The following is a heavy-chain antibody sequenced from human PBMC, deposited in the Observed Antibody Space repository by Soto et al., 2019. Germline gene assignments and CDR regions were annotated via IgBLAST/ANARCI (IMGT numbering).Heavy chain of an antibody. CDR1: GFSLSSRT. CDR2: ISAESGYI. CDR3: ARGHCSRPGCYTGGSYYYGMDV. V-gene: IGHV3-21*01. D-gene: IGHD2-2*02. Sequence: EVQLVESGGGLVKPGGSLRLSCAASGFSLSSRTMNWVRQTPGRGLEWVSSISAESGYIYYADSVKGRFTISRDNAKNSLYLQMNSLRDEDTAVYYCARGHCSRPGCYTGGSYYYGMDVWGQGTTVTVSS. J-gene: IGHJ6*02.